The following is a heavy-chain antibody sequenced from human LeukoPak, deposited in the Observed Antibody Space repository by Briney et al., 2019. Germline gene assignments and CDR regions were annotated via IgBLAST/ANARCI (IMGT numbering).Heavy chain of an antibody. CDR2: ISAYNGNT. V-gene: IGHV1-18*01. Sequence: ASVKVSCKASGYTFTSYGISWVRQAPGQGPEWMGWISAYNGNTNYAQKLQGRVTMTTDTSTSTAYMELRSLRSDDTAVYYCARRYSSSWYIQAFDIWGQGTMVTVSS. J-gene: IGHJ3*02. D-gene: IGHD6-13*01. CDR1: GYTFTSYG. CDR3: ARRYSSSWYIQAFDI.